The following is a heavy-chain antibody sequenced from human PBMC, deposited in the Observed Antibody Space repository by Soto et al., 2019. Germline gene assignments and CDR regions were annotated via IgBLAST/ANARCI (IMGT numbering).Heavy chain of an antibody. CDR1: GGSISSYY. CDR2: IYYSGST. Sequence: SETLSLTCTVSGGSISSYYWSWIRQPPGKGLEWIGYIYYSGSTNYNPSLKSRVTISVDTSKNQFSLKRSSVTAADTAVYYCASHVRYSSGWYGLDYWGQGTLVTVSS. D-gene: IGHD6-19*01. CDR3: ASHVRYSSGWYGLDY. V-gene: IGHV4-59*01. J-gene: IGHJ4*02.